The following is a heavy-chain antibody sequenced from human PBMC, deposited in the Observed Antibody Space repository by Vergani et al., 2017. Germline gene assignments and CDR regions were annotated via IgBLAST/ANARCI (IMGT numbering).Heavy chain of an antibody. CDR2: INHSGST. CDR3: ARGSRLYYYYYMDV. J-gene: IGHJ6*03. D-gene: IGHD6-25*01. V-gene: IGHV4-34*01. Sequence: QVQLQQWGAGLLKPSETLSLTCAVYGGSFSTYYWSWIRQPPGKGLGWIGEINHSGSTNYNPSLKSRVTISVDTSKNQFSLKLTSVTATDTAVYYCARGSRLYYYYYMDVWGKGTTVTVS. CDR1: GGSFSTYY.